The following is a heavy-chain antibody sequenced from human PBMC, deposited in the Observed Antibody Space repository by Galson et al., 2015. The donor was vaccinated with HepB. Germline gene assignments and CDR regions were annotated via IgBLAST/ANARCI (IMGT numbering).Heavy chain of an antibody. D-gene: IGHD4-17*01. V-gene: IGHV4-39*07. CDR2: IYYSGST. J-gene: IGHJ5*02. CDR1: GGSISSSSYY. Sequence: SETLSLTCTVSGGSISSSSYYWGWIRQPPGKGLEWIGSIYYSGSTYYNPSLKSRVTISVDTSKNQFSLKLSSVTAADTAVYYCARGWDYGDYGSTSNWFDPWGQGTLVTVSS. CDR3: ARGWDYGDYGSTSNWFDP.